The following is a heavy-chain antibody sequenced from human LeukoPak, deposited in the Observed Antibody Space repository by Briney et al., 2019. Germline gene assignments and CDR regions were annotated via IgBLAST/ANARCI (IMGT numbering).Heavy chain of an antibody. V-gene: IGHV3-30*02. CDR1: GFTFSSYG. CDR2: IRYDGSNK. CDR3: ANYCSSTSCYIHDAFDI. Sequence: GGSLRLSCAASGFTFSSYGMHWVRQAPGKGLEWVAFIRYDGSNKYYADSVKGRFTISRDNSKNTLYLQMNSLRAEDTAVYYCANYCSSTSCYIHDAFDIWGQGTMVTVSS. J-gene: IGHJ3*02. D-gene: IGHD2-2*02.